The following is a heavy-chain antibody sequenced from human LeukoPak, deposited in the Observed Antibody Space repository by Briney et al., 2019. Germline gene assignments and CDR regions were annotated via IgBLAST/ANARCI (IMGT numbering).Heavy chain of an antibody. CDR3: ARANSSSWYSSDYYYYGMDV. D-gene: IGHD6-13*01. J-gene: IGHJ6*04. CDR1: GVSISSGGYS. Sequence: KPSETLSLTCAVSGVSISSGGYSWRWIRQPPGKGLEWIGYIYHSGSTYYNPSLKSRVTISVDSSKNQFSLKLSSVTAADTAVYYCARANSSSWYSSDYYYYGMDVWGKGTTVTVSS. CDR2: IYHSGST. V-gene: IGHV4-30-2*01.